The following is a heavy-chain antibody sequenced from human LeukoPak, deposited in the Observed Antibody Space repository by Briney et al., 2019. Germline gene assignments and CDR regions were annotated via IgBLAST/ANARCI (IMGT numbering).Heavy chain of an antibody. CDR2: INHSGST. Sequence: SETLSLTCAVYGGSFSGYYWSWIRQPPGKGLEWIGEINHSGSTNYNPSLKSRVTMSVDTSKNQFSLKLSSVTAADTAVYYCARRKLEGRLMVRGVIITGGWFDPWGQGTLVTVSS. CDR3: ARRKLEGRLMVRGVIITGGWFDP. J-gene: IGHJ5*02. CDR1: GGSFSGYY. D-gene: IGHD3-10*01. V-gene: IGHV4-34*01.